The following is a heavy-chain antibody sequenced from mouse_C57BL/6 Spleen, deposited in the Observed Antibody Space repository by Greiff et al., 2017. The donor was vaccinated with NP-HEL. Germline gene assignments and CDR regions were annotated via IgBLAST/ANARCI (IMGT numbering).Heavy chain of an antibody. D-gene: IGHD2-5*01. CDR1: GFSLTSYG. CDR2: IWSGGST. V-gene: IGHV2-2*01. CDR3: AREGSNNWYFDV. Sequence: VKLMESGPGLVQPSQSLSITCTVSGFSLTSYGVHWVRQSPGKGLEWLGVIWSGGSTDYNAAFISRLSISKDNSKSQVFFKMNSLQADDTAIYYCAREGSNNWYFDVWGTGTTVTVSS. J-gene: IGHJ1*03.